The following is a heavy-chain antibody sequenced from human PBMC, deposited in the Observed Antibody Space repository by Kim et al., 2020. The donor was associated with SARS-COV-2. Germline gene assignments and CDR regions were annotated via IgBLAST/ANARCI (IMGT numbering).Heavy chain of an antibody. CDR2: IYYSGTT. V-gene: IGHV4-59*01. CDR1: SDSISSYY. CDR3: ARSEGRASWHQFDH. J-gene: IGHJ5*02. Sequence: SETLSLTCTVSSDSISSYYCSWIRQLPGKGLEWIGYIYYSGTTDYNHSLKSRVTISWDTSKNQFSLDLTSVTEADTAFYYCARSEGRASWHQFDHWRQGILVTASA.